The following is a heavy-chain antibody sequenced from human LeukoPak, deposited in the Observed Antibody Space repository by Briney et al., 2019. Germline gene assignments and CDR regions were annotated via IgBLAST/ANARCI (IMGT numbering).Heavy chain of an antibody. J-gene: IGHJ4*02. CDR3: ARDRSSGWYPLDY. Sequence: ASVKVSCKASGYTFTNYYVHWVRQPPGQGLEWMGIINPSGGSTMNAQKFQGRVTMTRDTSTGTVYMELSSLRSEDTAVYYCARDRSSGWYPLDYWGQGTLVTVAS. CDR1: GYTFTNYY. CDR2: INPSGGST. D-gene: IGHD6-19*01. V-gene: IGHV1-46*01.